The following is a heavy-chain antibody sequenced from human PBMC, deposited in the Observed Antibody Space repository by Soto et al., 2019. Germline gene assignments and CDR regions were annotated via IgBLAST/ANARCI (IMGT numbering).Heavy chain of an antibody. D-gene: IGHD6-6*01. CDR1: GYAVTTYG. V-gene: IGHV1-18*01. CDR3: AREGQLGY. CDR2: ISAYNGNR. Sequence: SGKVYCKASGYAVTTYGFSWVRQAPGQGLEWMGWISAYNGNRNYAQKFQGRVTLTTDTSTSTAYMELRSLRSDDTAVYYCAREGQLGYWGQGTLVTVS. J-gene: IGHJ4*02.